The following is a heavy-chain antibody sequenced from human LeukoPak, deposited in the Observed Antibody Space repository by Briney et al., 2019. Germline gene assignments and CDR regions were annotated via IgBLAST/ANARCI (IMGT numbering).Heavy chain of an antibody. V-gene: IGHV3-7*01. J-gene: IGHJ4*02. CDR1: GFTLSSYW. D-gene: IGHD1-26*01. CDR3: ARAGAPTFDY. CDR2: MKQDGSER. Sequence: GGSLRLSCAASGFTLSSYWMSWVRQAPGKGLEWVANMKQDGSERYYVDSVKGRFTISRDNARNSLYLQMNSLRAEDTAVYYCARAGAPTFDYWGQGTLVTVSS.